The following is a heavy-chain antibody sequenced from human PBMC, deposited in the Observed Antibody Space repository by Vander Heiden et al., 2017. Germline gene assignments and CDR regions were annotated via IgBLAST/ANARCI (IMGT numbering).Heavy chain of an antibody. CDR2: ISSSGSTI. Sequence: EVQLVESGGGLVQPGGSLRLSWAASGFTFSSYEMNWVRQAPGNGLEWVSYISSSGSTIYYADSVKGRFTISRDNAKNSLYLQMNSLRAEDTAVYYCARDHSGYDSREVDYYYGMDVWGQGTTVTVSS. CDR1: GFTFSSYE. V-gene: IGHV3-48*03. CDR3: ARDHSGYDSREVDYYYGMDV. J-gene: IGHJ6*02. D-gene: IGHD5-12*01.